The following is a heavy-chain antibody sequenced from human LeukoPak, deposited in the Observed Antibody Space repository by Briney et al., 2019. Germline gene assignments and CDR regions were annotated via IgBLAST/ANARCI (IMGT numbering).Heavy chain of an antibody. J-gene: IGHJ4*02. Sequence: PGGSLRLSCAASGFTFSSYWMHWVRQAPGKGLVWVSRINSDGSSTSYADSVKGRFTISKDNSKNTLYLQMNSLRAEDTAVYYCAKDMTTVTTKLFDYWGQGTLVTVSS. D-gene: IGHD4-17*01. CDR2: INSDGSST. CDR3: AKDMTTVTTKLFDY. V-gene: IGHV3-74*01. CDR1: GFTFSSYW.